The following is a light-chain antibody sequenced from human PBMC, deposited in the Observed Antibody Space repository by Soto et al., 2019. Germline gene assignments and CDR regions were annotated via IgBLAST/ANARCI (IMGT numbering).Light chain of an antibody. CDR3: SSYTGSSTPVV. CDR2: EVS. Sequence: SVLTQPASVSGSPGQSITISCTGTSSDVGGYNYVSWYQQHPGKAPKLMIYEVSNRPSGVSNRFSGSKSGNTASLTISGLQAEDEADYYCSSYTGSSTPVVFGGGTKVTVL. CDR1: SSDVGGYNY. V-gene: IGLV2-14*01. J-gene: IGLJ2*01.